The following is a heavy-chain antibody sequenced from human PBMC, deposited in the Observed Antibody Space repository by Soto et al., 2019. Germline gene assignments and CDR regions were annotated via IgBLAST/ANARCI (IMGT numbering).Heavy chain of an antibody. J-gene: IGHJ4*02. CDR2: IYYSGNT. CDR1: VDSVSIGRFY. CDR3: ERDVLKGIVGTNRYFEI. D-gene: IGHD1-26*01. V-gene: IGHV4-61*01. Sequence: PSSTXSLTCTVSVDSVSIGRFYLSWIRPPPGKGLEWIGCIYYSGNTYYNPSLKSRVTISVDTSKKRFSLKLNSVTAADTAVYYCERDVLKGIVGTNRYFEIWGQGTLVNVYS.